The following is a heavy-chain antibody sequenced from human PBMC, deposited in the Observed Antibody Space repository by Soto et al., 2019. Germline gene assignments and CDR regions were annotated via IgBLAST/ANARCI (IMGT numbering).Heavy chain of an antibody. J-gene: IGHJ4*02. Sequence: SETLSLTCAVSGGSISSSNWWSWVRQPPGKGLEWIGEIYHSGSTNYNPSLKSRVTISVDKSKNQFSLKLSSVTAADTAVYYCARVSERGYSSSWYNQWVYYFDYWGQGTLVTVSS. CDR3: ARVSERGYSSSWYNQWVYYFDY. D-gene: IGHD6-13*01. CDR2: IYHSGST. V-gene: IGHV4-4*02. CDR1: GGSISSSNW.